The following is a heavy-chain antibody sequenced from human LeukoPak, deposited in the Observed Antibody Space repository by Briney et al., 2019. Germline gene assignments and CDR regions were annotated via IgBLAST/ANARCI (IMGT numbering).Heavy chain of an antibody. D-gene: IGHD3-3*01. CDR3: ARAGGVRRSFDY. J-gene: IGHJ4*02. V-gene: IGHV4-34*01. CDR2: INHSGST. CDR1: GGSFSGYS. Sequence: SETLSLTCAVYGGSFSGYSWSWIRQPPGKGLEWIGEINHSGSTNYNPSLKSRVTISVDTSKNQFSLKLSSVTAADTAVYYCARAGGVRRSFDYWGQGTLVTVSS.